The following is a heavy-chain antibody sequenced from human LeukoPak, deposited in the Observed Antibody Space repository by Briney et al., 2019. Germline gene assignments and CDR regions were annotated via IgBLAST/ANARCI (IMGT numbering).Heavy chain of an antibody. CDR1: GGAISSYY. Sequence: PSETLSLTCTVSGGAISSYYCSCIRQPPGKGLEWIGDIYDSVSANYNPSLKSRVTISVDTSKNQFSLKLSSVTAADTAVYYCARSEQWLVQGGSWFDPWGQGTLVTVSS. CDR3: ARSEQWLVQGGSWFDP. CDR2: IYDSVSA. V-gene: IGHV4-59*01. D-gene: IGHD6-19*01. J-gene: IGHJ5*02.